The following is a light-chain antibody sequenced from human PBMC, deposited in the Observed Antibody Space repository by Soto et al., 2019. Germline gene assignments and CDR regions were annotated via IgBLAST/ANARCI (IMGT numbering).Light chain of an antibody. CDR3: QQYGSSPYT. CDR1: QSVRNSY. CDR2: GAS. J-gene: IGKJ2*01. Sequence: EILLTQSPGTLSLSPGERATLSCRASQSVRNSYLAWYQQKPGQAPRLLIYGASGRATGIPDRFSGGGSGTDFTLTISRLEPEAFAVYYCQQYGSSPYTFGQGTKLEI. V-gene: IGKV3-20*01.